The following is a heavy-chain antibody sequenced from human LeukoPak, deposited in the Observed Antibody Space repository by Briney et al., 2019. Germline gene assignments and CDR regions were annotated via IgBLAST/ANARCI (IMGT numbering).Heavy chain of an antibody. CDR2: INHSGST. Sequence: ASETLSLTCTVSGGSISSYYWSWIRQPAGKGLEWIGEINHSGSTNYNPSLKSRVTISVDTSKNQFSLKLSSVTAADTAVYYCASRRMIVVVSNWFDPWGQGTLVTVSS. J-gene: IGHJ5*02. D-gene: IGHD3-22*01. V-gene: IGHV4-34*01. CDR1: GGSISSYY. CDR3: ASRRMIVVVSNWFDP.